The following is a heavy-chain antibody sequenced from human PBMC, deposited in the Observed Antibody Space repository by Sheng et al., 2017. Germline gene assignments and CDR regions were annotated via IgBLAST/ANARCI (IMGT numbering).Heavy chain of an antibody. CDR1: GGTFSSYA. CDR2: IIPILGIA. J-gene: IGHJ4*02. D-gene: IGHD3-22*01. CDR3: ARGYYYDSSGYYLWGAFDY. Sequence: QVQLVQSGAEVKKPGSSVKVSCKASGGTFSSYAISWVRQAPGQGLEWMGGIIPILGIANYAQKFQGRVTITADKSTSTAYMELSSLRSEDTAVYYCARGYYYDSSGYYLWGAFDYWGPGNPGHRLL. V-gene: IGHV1-69*04.